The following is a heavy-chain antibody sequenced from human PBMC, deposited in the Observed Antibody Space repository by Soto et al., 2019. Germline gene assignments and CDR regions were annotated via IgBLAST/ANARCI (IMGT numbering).Heavy chain of an antibody. CDR3: ARDIGYQLLTDNWFDP. Sequence: GGSLRLSCAASGFTFSSYAMHWVRQAPGKGLEWVAVISYDGSNKYYADSVKGRFTISRDNSKNTLYLQMNSLRAEDTAVYYCARDIGYQLLTDNWFDPWGQGTLVTVSS. D-gene: IGHD2-2*01. CDR2: ISYDGSNK. V-gene: IGHV3-30-3*01. J-gene: IGHJ5*02. CDR1: GFTFSSYA.